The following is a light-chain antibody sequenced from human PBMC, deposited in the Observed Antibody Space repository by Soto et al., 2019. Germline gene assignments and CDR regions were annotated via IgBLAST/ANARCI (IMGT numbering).Light chain of an antibody. CDR2: SNK. CDR1: SSNIGANS. J-gene: IGLJ1*01. Sequence: QSVLTQPPSASGAPGQTVTISCSGSSSNIGANSGNWYQQGPGKATKFLISSNKQRPSGVPDRFSGSKSGTSASLAISGLQSEDEADYYCAAWDDTLNVFYVFGSGTKVTVL. CDR3: AAWDDTLNVFYV. V-gene: IGLV1-44*01.